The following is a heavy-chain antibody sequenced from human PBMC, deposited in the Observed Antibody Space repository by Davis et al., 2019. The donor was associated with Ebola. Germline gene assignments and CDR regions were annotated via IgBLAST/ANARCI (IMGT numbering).Heavy chain of an antibody. J-gene: IGHJ5*02. CDR3: ARDVSQQLVPTGWFDP. Sequence: AASVKVSCKASGGTFSSYAISWVRQAPGQGLEWMGRIIPMLGIANYAQKFQGRVTITADKSTSTAYMELSSLRSEDTAVYYCARDVSQQLVPTGWFDPWGQGTLVTVSS. V-gene: IGHV1-69*04. D-gene: IGHD6-13*01. CDR1: GGTFSSYA. CDR2: IIPMLGIA.